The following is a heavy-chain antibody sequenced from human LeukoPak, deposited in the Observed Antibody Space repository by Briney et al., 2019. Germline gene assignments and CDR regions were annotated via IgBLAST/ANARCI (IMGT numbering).Heavy chain of an antibody. CDR3: ARDKEAAAAGGFDP. V-gene: IGHV4-59*01. D-gene: IGHD6-13*01. CDR2: IYYSGST. CDR1: GGSISSYY. Sequence: KSSETLSLTCTVSGGSISSYYWSWIRQPPGKGLEWIGYIYYSGSTNYNPSLKSRVTISVDTSKNQFSLRLSSVTAADTAVYYCARDKEAAAAGGFDPWGQGTLVTVSS. J-gene: IGHJ5*02.